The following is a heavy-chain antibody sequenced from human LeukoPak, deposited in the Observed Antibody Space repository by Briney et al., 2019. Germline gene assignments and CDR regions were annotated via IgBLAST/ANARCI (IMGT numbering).Heavy chain of an antibody. V-gene: IGHV3-43*02. CDR2: ISGDGGST. D-gene: IGHD6-19*01. CDR3: AKDILSEQWHDAFDI. Sequence: GGSLRLSCAVSGFIFDDYAMYWVRQAPGKGLEWVSLISGDGGSTYYADSVKGRFTISRDNSKNSLFLQMNSLRTEDTALYYCAKDILSEQWHDAFDIWGQGTMVTVSS. CDR1: GFIFDDYA. J-gene: IGHJ3*02.